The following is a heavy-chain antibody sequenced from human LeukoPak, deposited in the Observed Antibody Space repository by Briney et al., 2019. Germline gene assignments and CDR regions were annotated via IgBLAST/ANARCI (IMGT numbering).Heavy chain of an antibody. D-gene: IGHD2-2*01. CDR3: ARLLGYDREHRPTYYFDY. CDR1: GGSISSYY. Sequence: PSETLSLTCTVSGGSISSYYWSWIRQPPGKGLEWIGYIYYSGSTNYNPSLKSRVTISVDTSKNQFSLKLSSVTAADTAVYYCARLLGYDREHRPTYYFDYWGQGTLVTVSS. J-gene: IGHJ4*02. V-gene: IGHV4-59*08. CDR2: IYYSGST.